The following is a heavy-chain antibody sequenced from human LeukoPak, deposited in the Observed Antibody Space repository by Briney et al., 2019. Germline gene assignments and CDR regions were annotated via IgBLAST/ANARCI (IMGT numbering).Heavy chain of an antibody. V-gene: IGHV3-7*03. CDR3: ARDGVATGSDY. Sequence: PGGSLRLSCAVSGLTFSSSWVDWVRQAPGKGLEWVASINPDGNKKYSADSVKGRFTISRDNAKNSLYLEMNSLRAEDTAVYYCARDGVATGSDYWGQGTLVTVSS. D-gene: IGHD5-12*01. J-gene: IGHJ4*02. CDR2: INPDGNKK. CDR1: GLTFSSSW.